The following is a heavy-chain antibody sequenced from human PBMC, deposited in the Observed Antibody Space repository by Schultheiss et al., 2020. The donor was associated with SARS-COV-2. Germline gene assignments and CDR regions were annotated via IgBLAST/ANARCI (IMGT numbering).Heavy chain of an antibody. CDR2: IYYSGST. D-gene: IGHD4-17*01. Sequence: GSLRLSCTVSGGSISSSSYYWGWIRQPPGKGLEWIGSIYYSGSTYYNPSLKSRVTISVDTSKNQFSLKLSSVTAADTAVYYCASSPITTVTNYFDYWGQGTLVTVSS. J-gene: IGHJ4*02. V-gene: IGHV4-39*01. CDR3: ASSPITTVTNYFDY. CDR1: GGSISSSSYY.